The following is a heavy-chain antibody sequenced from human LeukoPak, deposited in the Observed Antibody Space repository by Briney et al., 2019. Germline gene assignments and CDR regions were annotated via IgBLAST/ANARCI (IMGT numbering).Heavy chain of an antibody. V-gene: IGHV3-53*05. D-gene: IGHD3-22*01. J-gene: IGHJ4*02. CDR1: GFTVSSNY. CDR2: IYSGGST. Sequence: GGSLRLSCAASGFTVSSNYMSWVRQAPGKGLEWVSVIYSGGSTYYADSVKGRFTISRDNSKNTLYLQMNSLRAEDTAVYYCAKDTLNYDSSGYSDYWGQGTLVTVSS. CDR3: AKDTLNYDSSGYSDY.